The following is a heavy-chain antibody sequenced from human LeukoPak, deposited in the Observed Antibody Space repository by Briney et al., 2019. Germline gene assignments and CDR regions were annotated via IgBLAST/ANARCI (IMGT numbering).Heavy chain of an antibody. Sequence: SETLSLTCTVSGGSISSSSYYWGWIHQPPGKGLEWIGSIYYSGSTYYNPSLKSRVTISVDTSKNQFSLKLSSVTAADSAVYYCARDFSDYGFDYWGQGTLVTVSS. D-gene: IGHD4-17*01. V-gene: IGHV4-39*07. CDR2: IYYSGST. CDR3: ARDFSDYGFDY. CDR1: GGSISSSSYY. J-gene: IGHJ4*02.